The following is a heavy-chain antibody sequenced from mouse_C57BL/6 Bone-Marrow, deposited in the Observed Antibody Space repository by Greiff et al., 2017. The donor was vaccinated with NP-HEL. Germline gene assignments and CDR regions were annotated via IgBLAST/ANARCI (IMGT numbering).Heavy chain of an antibody. CDR3: VRHHDGYYNLLAY. D-gene: IGHD2-3*01. CDR2: IRSKSNNYAT. CDR1: GFSFNTYA. Sequence: EVQGVESGGGLVQPKGSLKLSCAASGFSFNTYAMNWVRQAPGKGLEWVARIRSKSNNYATYYADSVKDRFTISRDDSESMLYLQMNNLKTEDTAMYYCVRHHDGYYNLLAYWGQGTLVTVSA. J-gene: IGHJ3*01. V-gene: IGHV10-1*01.